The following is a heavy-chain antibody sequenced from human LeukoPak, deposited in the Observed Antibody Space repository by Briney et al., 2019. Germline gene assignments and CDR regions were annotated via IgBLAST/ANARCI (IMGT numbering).Heavy chain of an antibody. CDR3: ANPSSIPDAFDI. V-gene: IGHV1-69*05. J-gene: IGHJ3*02. CDR1: GYTFTSYD. Sequence: GASVKVSCKASGYTFTSYDINWVRQAPGQGLEWMGGIIPIFGTANYAQKFQGRVTITTDESTSTAYMELSSLRSEDTAVYYCANPSSIPDAFDIWGQGTMVTVSS. CDR2: IIPIFGTA. D-gene: IGHD3-3*02.